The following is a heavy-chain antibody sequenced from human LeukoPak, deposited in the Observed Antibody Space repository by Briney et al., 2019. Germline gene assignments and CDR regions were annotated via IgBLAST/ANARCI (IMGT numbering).Heavy chain of an antibody. CDR2: IYSGGDT. V-gene: IGHV3-66*01. D-gene: IGHD1-26*01. CDR3: ARIKGATLDY. J-gene: IGHJ4*02. Sequence: PGGSLRLSCAASGFTVSSNYMTWVRQAPWKGLEWVSVIYSGGDTYYADSVKGRFTISRDNSKNTLYLEMNSLRVEDTAVYYCARIKGATLDYWGRGTLVTVSS. CDR1: GFTVSSNY.